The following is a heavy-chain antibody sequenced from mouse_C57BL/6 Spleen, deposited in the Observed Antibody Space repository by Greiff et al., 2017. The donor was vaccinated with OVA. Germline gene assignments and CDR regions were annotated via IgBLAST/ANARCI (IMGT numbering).Heavy chain of an antibody. D-gene: IGHD1-1*01. J-gene: IGHJ3*01. Sequence: VQLQQPGAELVMPGASVKLSCKASGYTLPSDWMHWVKQRPGQGLEWIGEIDPSDRYTNYKQKFKGKSTVTVDKSSSTAYMQLSSLTSEDSAVYYCARDYYGSSEAWFAYWGQGTLVTVSA. V-gene: IGHV1-69*01. CDR3: ARDYYGSSEAWFAY. CDR2: IDPSDRYT. CDR1: GYTLPSDW.